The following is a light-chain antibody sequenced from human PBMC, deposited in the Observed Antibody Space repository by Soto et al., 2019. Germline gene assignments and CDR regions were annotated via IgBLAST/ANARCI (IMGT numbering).Light chain of an antibody. J-gene: IGKJ2*01. CDR3: QQYNSYSPT. Sequence: DIQMTQSPSTLSASVGDRVTITCRASQRISSWLAWYQQKPGKAPKLLIYDASSLESGVPSRFSGSGSGTEFTLTISSLQPDDFASYYRQQYNSYSPTFGQGTKLEIK. CDR2: DAS. CDR1: QRISSW. V-gene: IGKV1-5*01.